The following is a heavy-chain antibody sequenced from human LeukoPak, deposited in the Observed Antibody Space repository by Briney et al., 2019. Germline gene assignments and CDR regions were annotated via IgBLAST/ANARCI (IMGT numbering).Heavy chain of an antibody. J-gene: IGHJ4*02. Sequence: PGGSLRLSCAASGFTFSSYSMNWVRQAPGKGLEWVSSISSSSSYIYYADSVKGRFTISRDNAKNSLYLQMNSLRAEDTAVYYCARAVCSGGSCYRFDYWDQGTLVTVSS. V-gene: IGHV3-21*01. D-gene: IGHD2-15*01. CDR2: ISSSSSYI. CDR3: ARAVCSGGSCYRFDY. CDR1: GFTFSSYS.